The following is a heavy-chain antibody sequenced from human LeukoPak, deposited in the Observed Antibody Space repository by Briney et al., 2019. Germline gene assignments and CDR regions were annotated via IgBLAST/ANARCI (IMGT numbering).Heavy chain of an antibody. CDR3: ARDSRGVVVVPVLNWFAP. V-gene: IGHV1-69*04. Sequence: SVKVSCKASGGTFSSYAISWVRQAPGQGLEWMGRIIPILGIANYAQKFQGRVTITADKSTSTAYMELSSLRSEDTAVYYCARDSRGVVVVPVLNWFAPWGQGTLVTVSS. J-gene: IGHJ5*02. D-gene: IGHD2-2*01. CDR2: IIPILGIA. CDR1: GGTFSSYA.